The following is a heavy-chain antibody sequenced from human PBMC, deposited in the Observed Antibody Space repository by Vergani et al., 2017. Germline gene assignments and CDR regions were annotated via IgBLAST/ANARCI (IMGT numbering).Heavy chain of an antibody. CDR3: ASSVCSGGSCYLCFDY. D-gene: IGHD2-15*01. V-gene: IGHV4-31*03. Sequence: QVQLQESGPGLVKPSQTLSLTCTVSGGSISSGGYYWSWIRQHPGKGLEWIGYIYYRGSTYYNPSLKSRVTISVDTSKNQFSRKLSSVTAADTAVYYCASSVCSGGSCYLCFDYWGQGTLVTVSS. CDR2: IYYRGST. CDR1: GGSISSGGYY. J-gene: IGHJ4*02.